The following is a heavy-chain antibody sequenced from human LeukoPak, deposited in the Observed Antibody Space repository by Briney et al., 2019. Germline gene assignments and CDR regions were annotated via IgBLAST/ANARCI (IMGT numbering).Heavy chain of an antibody. J-gene: IGHJ5*02. CDR2: VYSSGNT. V-gene: IGHV4-4*08. CDR3: ARGDMMLRGVIDEIDP. Sequence: SETLSLTCTVSGGSISTYYWTWIRQPPGKGLEWIGYVYSSGNTNYNPSLNSRVTISLDTSKNQFSLMLRSLTAADTAVYYCARGDMMLRGVIDEIDPWGQGTLVTVSS. CDR1: GGSISTYY. D-gene: IGHD3-10*01.